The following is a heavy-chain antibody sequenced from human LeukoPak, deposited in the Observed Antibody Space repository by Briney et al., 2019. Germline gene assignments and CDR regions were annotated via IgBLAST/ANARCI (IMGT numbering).Heavy chain of an antibody. CDR2: ISAYNGNT. D-gene: IGHD3-22*01. J-gene: IGHJ6*03. Sequence: GASVKASCKASGYTFTSYGISWVRQAPGQGLEWMGWISAYNGNTNYAQKLQGRVTMTTDTSTSTAYMELSRLRSDDTAVYYCASIFTYDSNNYYYYMDVWGKGTTVTVSS. CDR3: ASIFTYDSNNYYYYMDV. CDR1: GYTFTSYG. V-gene: IGHV1-18*01.